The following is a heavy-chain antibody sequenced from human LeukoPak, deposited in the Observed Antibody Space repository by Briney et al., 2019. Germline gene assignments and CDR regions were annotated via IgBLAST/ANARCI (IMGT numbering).Heavy chain of an antibody. CDR1: GYTFATYA. D-gene: IGHD3-16*01. V-gene: IGHV1-3*01. J-gene: IGHJ5*02. CDR3: ARGSYVPSPFDP. CDR2: INAGNGNT. Sequence: GASVTVSCKASGYTFATYAMHWVRQAPGQRLEWMGWINAGNGNTRYSQKFQGRVTITRDTSASTAYMELSSLGSEDTAVYYCARGSYVPSPFDPWGQGTLVTVSS.